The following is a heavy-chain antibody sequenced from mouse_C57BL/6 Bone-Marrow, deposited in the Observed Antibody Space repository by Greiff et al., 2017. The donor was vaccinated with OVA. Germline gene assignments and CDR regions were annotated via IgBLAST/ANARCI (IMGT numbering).Heavy chain of an antibody. Sequence: VQLQQSGPELVKPGASVKISCKASGYTFTDYYMNWVKQSHGKSLEWIGDINPNNGGTSYNQKFKGKATLTVDKSSSTAYMELRSLTSEDSAVYYCARVRFTTVYLDDWGQGTTLTVSS. CDR1: GYTFTDYY. CDR3: ARVRFTTVYLDD. CDR2: INPNNGGT. J-gene: IGHJ2*01. D-gene: IGHD1-1*01. V-gene: IGHV1-26*01.